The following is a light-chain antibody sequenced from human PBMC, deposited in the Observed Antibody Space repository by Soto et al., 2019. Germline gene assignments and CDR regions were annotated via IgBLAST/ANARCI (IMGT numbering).Light chain of an antibody. CDR1: QSVLYTSNNQNY. CDR2: GAS. J-gene: IGKJ3*01. V-gene: IGKV4-1*01. Sequence: DIVMTQSPDSLGVSLGERATINCKSSQSVLYTSNNQNYLAWYQQKSGQPPKLLIYGASAREYGVPARFSGGGSGTDFTLTINGLQADDVAVYYCQQYYLVPFTFGPGTNVDSK. CDR3: QQYYLVPFT.